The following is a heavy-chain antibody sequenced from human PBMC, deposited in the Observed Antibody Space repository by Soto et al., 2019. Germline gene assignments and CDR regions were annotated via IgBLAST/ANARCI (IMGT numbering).Heavy chain of an antibody. Sequence: PSETLSLTCAVYGGSFIGFYWSWIRQPPGKGLEWIGEINHSGSTNYNPSLKSRVTISVDTSKNQFSLKLSSVTAADTAVYYCAKEHYDILTGYWFDPWGQGTQVTVSS. CDR3: AKEHYDILTGYWFDP. J-gene: IGHJ5*02. V-gene: IGHV4-34*01. D-gene: IGHD3-9*01. CDR2: INHSGST. CDR1: GGSFIGFY.